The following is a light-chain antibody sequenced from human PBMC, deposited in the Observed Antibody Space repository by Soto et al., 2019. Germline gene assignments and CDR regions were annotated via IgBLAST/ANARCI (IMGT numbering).Light chain of an antibody. CDR1: QSVSSH. V-gene: IGKV3-11*01. Sequence: EIVLTQSPATLSLSPGERATLACRASQSVSSHLAWYQQKPGQAPGLLIYDASNRATGIPARFSGSGSGTDFTLTISSLEPEDFAVYYCQQRSNWVTFGQGTRLEIK. J-gene: IGKJ5*01. CDR3: QQRSNWVT. CDR2: DAS.